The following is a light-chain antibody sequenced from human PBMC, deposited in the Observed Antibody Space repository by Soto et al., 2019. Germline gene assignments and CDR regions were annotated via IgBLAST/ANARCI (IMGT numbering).Light chain of an antibody. CDR3: CSYAGSSTWV. CDR1: SSDVGSYNL. CDR2: EGS. Sequence: QLVLTQPPSVSGAPGQRITVSCTGTSSDVGSYNLVSWYQQHPGKAPKLMIYEGSKRPSGVSNRFSGSKSGNTASLTISGLQAEDEADYYCCSYAGSSTWVFGGGTKLTVL. V-gene: IGLV2-23*01. J-gene: IGLJ3*02.